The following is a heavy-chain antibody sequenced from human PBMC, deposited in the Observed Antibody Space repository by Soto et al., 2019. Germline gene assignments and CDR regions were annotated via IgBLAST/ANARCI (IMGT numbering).Heavy chain of an antibody. CDR3: ARGLSVTLFDN. CDR2: IYDSGST. CDR1: GGSISTGGYY. D-gene: IGHD4-17*01. V-gene: IGHV4-31*03. Sequence: QVQLQASGPGLVKPSQTLSLTCTVSGGSISTGGYYWTWIRQHPGKGLEWIGYIYDSGSTYYNPSLKSRVTISVDTSKNQFSLKLSSVTAADTAVYYCARGLSVTLFDNWGQGTLVTVSS. J-gene: IGHJ4*02.